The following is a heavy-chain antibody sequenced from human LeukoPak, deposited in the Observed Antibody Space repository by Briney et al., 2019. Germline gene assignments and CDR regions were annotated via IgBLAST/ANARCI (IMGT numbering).Heavy chain of an antibody. J-gene: IGHJ4*02. Sequence: SVKVSCKASGGTFSSYAISWVRQAPGQGLEWMGRIIPISGTANYAQKFQGRVTITTDESTSTAYMELSSLRSEDTAVYYCARDSRDGYNLGYFDYWGQGTLVTVSS. CDR1: GGTFSSYA. D-gene: IGHD5-24*01. V-gene: IGHV1-69*05. CDR2: IIPISGTA. CDR3: ARDSRDGYNLGYFDY.